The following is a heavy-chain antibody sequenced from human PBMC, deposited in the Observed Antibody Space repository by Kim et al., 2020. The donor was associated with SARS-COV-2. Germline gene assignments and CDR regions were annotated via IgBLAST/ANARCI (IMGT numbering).Heavy chain of an antibody. V-gene: IGHV1-69*13. CDR1: GGTFSSYA. J-gene: IGHJ6*02. D-gene: IGHD3-16*01. CDR2: IIPIFGTA. Sequence: SVKVSCKASGGTFSSYAISWVRQAPGQGLEWMGGIIPIFGTANYAQKFQGRVTITADESTSTAYMELSSLRSEDTAVYYCARVGRGEAIYYYYGMDVWGQGTTVTVSS. CDR3: ARVGRGEAIYYYYGMDV.